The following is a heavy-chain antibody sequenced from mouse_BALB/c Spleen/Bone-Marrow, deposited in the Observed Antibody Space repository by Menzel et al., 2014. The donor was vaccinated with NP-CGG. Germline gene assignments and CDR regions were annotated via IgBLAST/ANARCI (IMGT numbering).Heavy chain of an antibody. V-gene: IGHV1-18*01. CDR3: VRSRYGDY. CDR1: VYTFTDYT. Sequence: EVQLQQSGPELVKPGASVKISCKTSVYTFTDYTMHWVKQNHGKSLEWIGHINPNIGGTNYNQKFNGKATLTIDKSSSTAYMELRSLTSEDSAVYYCVRSRYGDYWCQGTTLTVSS. D-gene: IGHD2-14*01. CDR2: INPNIGGT. J-gene: IGHJ2*01.